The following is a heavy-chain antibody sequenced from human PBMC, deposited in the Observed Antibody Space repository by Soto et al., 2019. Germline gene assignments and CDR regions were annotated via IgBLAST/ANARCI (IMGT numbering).Heavy chain of an antibody. J-gene: IGHJ6*02. CDR1: GFTFSSYG. V-gene: IGHV3-30*18. CDR3: AKPPCDYYYGMDV. Sequence: QVQLVESGGGVVQPGRSLRLSCAASGFTFSSYGMHWVRQAPGKGLEWVAVISYDGSNKYYADSVKGRFTISRDNSKNTLYLQMNSLRAEDTAVYYCAKPPCDYYYGMDVWGQGTTVTVSS. CDR2: ISYDGSNK.